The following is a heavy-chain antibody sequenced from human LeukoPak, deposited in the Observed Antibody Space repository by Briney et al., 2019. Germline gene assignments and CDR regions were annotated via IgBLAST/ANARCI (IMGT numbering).Heavy chain of an antibody. D-gene: IGHD5-24*01. CDR3: AREGMEKMPTIPVMAY. CDR2: ISYDGSDK. CDR1: GFTFSNYA. J-gene: IGHJ4*02. Sequence: GGSLRLSCAASGFTFSNYAMYWVRQAPGKGLEWLSFISYDGSDKYYADSVKGRFTISRDKSKNTLYLQMNSLRAEDTAVFYCAREGMEKMPTIPVMAYWGQGTLVTVSS. V-gene: IGHV3-30-3*01.